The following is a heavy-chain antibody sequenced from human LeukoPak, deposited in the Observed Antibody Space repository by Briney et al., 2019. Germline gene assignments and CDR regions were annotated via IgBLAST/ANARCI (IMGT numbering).Heavy chain of an antibody. CDR1: GGSLSSGSYY. Sequence: PSETLSLTWTVSGGSLSSGSYYWSWIRQPPGKGLEWIGYIYYSGSTNYNPSLKSRVTISVDTSKNQFSLKLSSVTAADTAVYYCARVTYSSGRGFDYWGQGTLVTVSS. CDR2: IYYSGST. V-gene: IGHV4-61*01. CDR3: ARVTYSSGRGFDY. D-gene: IGHD6-19*01. J-gene: IGHJ4*02.